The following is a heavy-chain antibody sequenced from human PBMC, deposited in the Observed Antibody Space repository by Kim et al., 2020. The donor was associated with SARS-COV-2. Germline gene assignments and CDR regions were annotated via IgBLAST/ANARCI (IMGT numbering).Heavy chain of an antibody. CDR2: INHRENT. CDR1: GGSFSGYY. D-gene: IGHD3-16*01. CDR3: ARRGSTWVWVSFDY. V-gene: IGHV4-34*01. Sequence: SETLSLTCAVYGGSFSGYYWSWIRQPPGKGLEWIGEINHRENTNYNPSLKSRVTISVDTSKNQVSLKLGSVTAADTAVYYCARRGSTWVWVSFDYWGQGTLVTVSS. J-gene: IGHJ4*02.